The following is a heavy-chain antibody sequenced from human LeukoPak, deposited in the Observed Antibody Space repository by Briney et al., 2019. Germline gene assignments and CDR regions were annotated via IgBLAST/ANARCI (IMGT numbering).Heavy chain of an antibody. Sequence: SETLSLTCTVSGGSIRSSYYYWGWIRQPPGKGLEWIGSIYDSGSTYYNPSLKSRVTISVDTSKNQFSLKLNSVTAADTAVYYCAREGEGSVQYWGQGTLVTVSS. CDR2: IYDSGST. J-gene: IGHJ4*02. CDR3: AREGEGSVQY. D-gene: IGHD3-16*01. CDR1: GGSIRSSYYY. V-gene: IGHV4-39*02.